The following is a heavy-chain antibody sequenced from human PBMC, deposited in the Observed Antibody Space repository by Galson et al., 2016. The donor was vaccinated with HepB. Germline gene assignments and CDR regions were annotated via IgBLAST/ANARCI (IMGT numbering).Heavy chain of an antibody. V-gene: IGHV4-59*01. D-gene: IGHD6-6*01. CDR1: GVSISSYY. Sequence: SETLSLTCTVSGVSISSYYWSWIRQPPGKGLEWIGYIYYTGSTNYNPSLKSRVTMSVDTSKNQFSLKLSSVTAADTAVYYCAREGSLSSSPDAFDIWGQGIMVTVSS. CDR3: AREGSLSSSPDAFDI. CDR2: IYYTGST. J-gene: IGHJ3*02.